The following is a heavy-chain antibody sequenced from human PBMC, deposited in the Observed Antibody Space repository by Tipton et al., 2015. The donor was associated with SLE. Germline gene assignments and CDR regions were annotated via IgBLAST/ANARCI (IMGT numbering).Heavy chain of an antibody. V-gene: IGHV4-59*01. CDR3: AKGVRSSEQAFDI. CDR1: GGSISSYY. Sequence: TLSLTCTVSGGSISSYYWIGIRQPPGKGLEWIGYIYYSGSTNYNPSLKSRVTISVDTSKNQFSLKLSSVTAADTAVYYCAKGVRSSEQAFDIWGQGTMVTVSS. D-gene: IGHD6-25*01. J-gene: IGHJ3*02. CDR2: IYYSGST.